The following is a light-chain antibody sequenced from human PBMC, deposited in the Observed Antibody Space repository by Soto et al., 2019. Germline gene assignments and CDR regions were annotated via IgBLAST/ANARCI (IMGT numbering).Light chain of an antibody. CDR1: QDIRKY. V-gene: IGKV1-33*01. Sequence: IQMTQSPSSLSASVGDRVTITRQATQDIRKYLNWYQQKQGKAPKILIYDASSLETGVPSRFSGSGSGTDFTLPISRLQPEDFETYYCQQYDNLPLIFGQGTRLEIK. J-gene: IGKJ5*01. CDR2: DAS. CDR3: QQYDNLPLI.